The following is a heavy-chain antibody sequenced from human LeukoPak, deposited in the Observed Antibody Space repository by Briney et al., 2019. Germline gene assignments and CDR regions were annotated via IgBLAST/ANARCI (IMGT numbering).Heavy chain of an antibody. V-gene: IGHV3-64D*06. D-gene: IGHD5-12*01. Sequence: GGSLRLSCSASGFIFSTYTMYWVRQAPGKGLEYVSVINGDGRTTYYIDPVKGRFTISRDNSKNTLYLQMSSLRADDTAVYYCVGDQVDDTGYLRWGQGTRVTVPA. CDR2: INGDGRTT. CDR3: VGDQVDDTGYLR. J-gene: IGHJ4*02. CDR1: GFIFSTYT.